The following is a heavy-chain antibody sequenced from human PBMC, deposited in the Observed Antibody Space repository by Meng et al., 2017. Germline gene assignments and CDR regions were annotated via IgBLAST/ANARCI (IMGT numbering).Heavy chain of an antibody. V-gene: IGHV1-8*01. D-gene: IGHD3-10*01. CDR2: MNPNSGNT. Sequence: QVQLVQSWAEVTKPGASVKVSCKASGYTFTSYDINWVRQATGPGLEWMGWMNPNSGNTGYAQKFQGRVTMTRNTSISTAYMELSSLRSEDTAVYYCVRVRGSGSLGIFDYWGQGTLVTVSS. J-gene: IGHJ4*02. CDR1: GYTFTSYD. CDR3: VRVRGSGSLGIFDY.